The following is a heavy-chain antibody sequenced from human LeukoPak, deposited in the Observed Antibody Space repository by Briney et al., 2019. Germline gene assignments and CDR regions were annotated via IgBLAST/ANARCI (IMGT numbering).Heavy chain of an antibody. CDR2: INPSGGST. CDR3: AREAGELLSLSFDY. V-gene: IGHV1-46*01. CDR1: GYTFTSYG. Sequence: ASVKVSCKASGYTFTSYGISWVRQAPGQGLEWMGIINPSGGSTSYAQKFQGRVTMTRDTSTSTVYMELSSLRSEDTAVYYCAREAGELLSLSFDYWGQGTLVTVSS. D-gene: IGHD3-10*01. J-gene: IGHJ4*02.